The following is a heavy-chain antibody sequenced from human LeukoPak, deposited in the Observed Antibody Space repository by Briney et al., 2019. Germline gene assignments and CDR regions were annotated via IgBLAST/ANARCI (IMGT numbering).Heavy chain of an antibody. V-gene: IGHV3-21*01. D-gene: IGHD1-1*01. J-gene: IGHJ4*02. CDR3: ARGANAWTGLDY. Sequence: GGSLRLSCAASGFTFSSYGMNWVRQAPGKGLEWVSAISGDSKYIYYADSVKGRFTIPRDNAENSLYLQMNSLRADDTAVYYCARGANAWTGLDYWGQGILVTVS. CDR1: GFTFSSYG. CDR2: ISGDSKYI.